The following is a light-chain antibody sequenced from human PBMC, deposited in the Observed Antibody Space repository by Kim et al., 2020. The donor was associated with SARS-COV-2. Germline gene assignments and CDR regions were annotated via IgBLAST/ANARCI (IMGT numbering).Light chain of an antibody. J-gene: IGLJ2*01. CDR1: SSDIGTFNS. CDR3: SSYTSSRAI. Sequence: GHSITLACTGSSSDIGTFNSVSWYQHNPGRAPKLMIYDVSDRPSGVSNRFSGSKSGNTASLTISGLQAEDEADYYCSSYTSSRAIFGGGTQLTVL. CDR2: DVS. V-gene: IGLV2-14*03.